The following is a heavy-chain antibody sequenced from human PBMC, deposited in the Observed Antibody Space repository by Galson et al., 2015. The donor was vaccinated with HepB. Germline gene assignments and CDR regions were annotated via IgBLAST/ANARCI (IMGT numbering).Heavy chain of an antibody. D-gene: IGHD3-10*01. CDR3: ARLSGHITMVRGIIPHHYYHYMDV. CDR2: IYSSGST. J-gene: IGHJ6*03. V-gene: IGHV4-4*07. CDR1: HGSISNYY. Sequence: SETLSLTCTVSHGSISNYYWSWIRQPAGMGLEWIGRIYSSGSTNYNPSLKRRVTMSVDTSKNQFSLQLSSVTAADTAVYYCARLSGHITMVRGIIPHHYYHYMDVWGRGTTVTVSS.